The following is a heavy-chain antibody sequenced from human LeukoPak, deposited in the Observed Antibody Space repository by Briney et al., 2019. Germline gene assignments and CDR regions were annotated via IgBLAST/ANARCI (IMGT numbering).Heavy chain of an antibody. J-gene: IGHJ4*02. CDR1: GGSISSYY. V-gene: IGHV4-59*01. D-gene: IGHD5-12*01. CDR3: ARRGGYDNFYFDY. Sequence: SSETLSLTCTVSGGSISSYYWSWIRQPPGKGLEWIGYIYYSGSTNYNPSLKSRVTISVDTSKNQFSLILTSVAAADTAVYYCARRGGYDNFYFDYWGQGTLVTVSS. CDR2: IYYSGST.